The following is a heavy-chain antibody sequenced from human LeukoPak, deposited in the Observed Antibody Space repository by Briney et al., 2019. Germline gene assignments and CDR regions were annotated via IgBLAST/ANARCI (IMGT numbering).Heavy chain of an antibody. D-gene: IGHD3-9*01. Sequence: PGGSLRLSCAASGFSVSSNCMSWVRQAPGKGLEWVSDICNGGTTYYADSVKGRFTISRDNSMNTLYLQMNSLRAEDTAVYYCARETGSWYYWGQGTLVTVSS. CDR1: GFSVSSNC. CDR2: ICNGGTT. CDR3: ARETGSWYY. J-gene: IGHJ4*02. V-gene: IGHV3-53*01.